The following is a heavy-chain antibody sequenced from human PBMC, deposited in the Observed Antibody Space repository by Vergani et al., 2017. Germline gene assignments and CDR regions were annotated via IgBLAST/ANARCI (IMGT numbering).Heavy chain of an antibody. J-gene: IGHJ4*02. Sequence: QVQLVQSGAEVKKPGSSVKVSCKASGGTFSSYAISWVRQAPGQGLEWMGGIIPIFGTANYAQKFQGRVTITADESTSTAYMELSSLRSEDTAVYYCARDASVYGGNSDYFDYWGQGTLVTVSS. D-gene: IGHD4-23*01. CDR1: GGTFSSYA. CDR2: IIPIFGTA. CDR3: ARDASVYGGNSDYFDY. V-gene: IGHV1-69*01.